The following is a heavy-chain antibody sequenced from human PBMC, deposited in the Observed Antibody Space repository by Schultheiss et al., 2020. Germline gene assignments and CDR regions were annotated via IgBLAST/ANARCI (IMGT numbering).Heavy chain of an antibody. CDR2: ISSSSSYI. CDR3: AREGSSGTVEGENWFDP. D-gene: IGHD6-19*01. Sequence: GESLKISCAASGFTFSSYSMNWVRQAPGKGLEWVSSISSSSSYIYYADSVKGRFTISRDNAKNSLYLQMNSLRAEDTAVYYCAREGSSGTVEGENWFDPWGQGTLVTVSS. V-gene: IGHV3-21*01. J-gene: IGHJ5*02. CDR1: GFTFSSYS.